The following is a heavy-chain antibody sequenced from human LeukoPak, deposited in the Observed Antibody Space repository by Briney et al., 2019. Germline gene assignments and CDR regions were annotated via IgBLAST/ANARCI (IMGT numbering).Heavy chain of an antibody. V-gene: IGHV1-18*01. D-gene: IGHD4-17*01. CDR3: ARDLGYGDYGY. CDR2: ISAYNGHT. CDR1: GYSFANFG. J-gene: IGHJ4*02. Sequence: ASVKVSCKASGYSFANFGISWVRQAPGQGLEWMGWISAYNGHTKYAQNLQGRLTMTTDTSKSTAYMELRSLRSDDTAVYYCARDLGYGDYGYWGQGTLVTVSS.